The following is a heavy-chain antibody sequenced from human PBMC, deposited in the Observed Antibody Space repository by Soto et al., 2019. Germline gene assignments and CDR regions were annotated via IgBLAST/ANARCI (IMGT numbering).Heavy chain of an antibody. D-gene: IGHD5-12*01. CDR2: IYYSGST. V-gene: IGHV4-31*03. Sequence: QVQLQESGPGLVKPSQTLSLTCTVSGGSISSGGYYWSWIRQHPGKGLEWIGYIYYSGSTYYNPSLKSRVTISVDTSKNQFSLKLSSVTAADTAVYYCARSFSGGVKVDMTFDYWGQGTLVTVSS. J-gene: IGHJ4*02. CDR1: GGSISSGGYY. CDR3: ARSFSGGVKVDMTFDY.